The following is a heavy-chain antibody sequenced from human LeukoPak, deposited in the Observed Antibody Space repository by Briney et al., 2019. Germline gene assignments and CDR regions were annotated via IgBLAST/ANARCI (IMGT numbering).Heavy chain of an antibody. CDR2: INHSGST. V-gene: IGHV4-34*01. CDR3: ARGGSITGTYNWFDP. CDR1: GGSFSGYH. Sequence: SETLSLTCAVYGGSFSGYHWSWIRRPPGKGLEWIGEINHSGSTNHNPSLKRRITMAVDTSKNQFSLKLSSVTAADTAVYYCARGGSITGTYNWFDPWGQGTLVTVSS. J-gene: IGHJ5*02. D-gene: IGHD1-20*01.